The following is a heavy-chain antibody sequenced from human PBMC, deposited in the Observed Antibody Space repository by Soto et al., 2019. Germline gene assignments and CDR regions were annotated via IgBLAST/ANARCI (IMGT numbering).Heavy chain of an antibody. CDR3: SKDWIAYCYHGMDV. CDR1: GFTFDDYA. CDR2: ISWNSGSI. Sequence: PGGSLRLSCAASGFTFDDYAMHWVRQAPGRGLEWVSGISWNSGSIGYADSVKGRFTISRDNAKNSLYLQMNSLRAEDTALYYCSKDWIAYCYHGMDVWGQGTTVTVSS. J-gene: IGHJ6*02. V-gene: IGHV3-9*01. D-gene: IGHD2-2*03.